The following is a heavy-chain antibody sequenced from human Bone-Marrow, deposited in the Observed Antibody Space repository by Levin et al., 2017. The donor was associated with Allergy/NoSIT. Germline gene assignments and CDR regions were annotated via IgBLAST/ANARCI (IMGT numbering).Heavy chain of an antibody. Sequence: KISCRASGGTLGGYAINWVRQAPGQGLEWMGGITPLYHTPHYTQKFQGRLTITADESTYTVYMELTSLRSEDTAVYFCARGEGSDYWGQGTLVSVSS. CDR3: ARGEGSDY. J-gene: IGHJ4*02. D-gene: IGHD3-10*01. CDR2: ITPLYHTP. CDR1: GGTLGGYA. V-gene: IGHV1-69*01.